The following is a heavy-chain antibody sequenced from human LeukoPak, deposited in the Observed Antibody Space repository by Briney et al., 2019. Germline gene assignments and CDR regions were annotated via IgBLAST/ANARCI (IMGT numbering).Heavy chain of an antibody. CDR2: INEGGSVT. Sequence: GGSLRLSCAPSGFTFSTAWMSWVRQAPGKGREWWGNINEGGSVTNYVYSVRGRFSISRDNAKNTMYLQMSSLRVEDTAVYYCARDHHFGALDYWGQGTLVTVSS. V-gene: IGHV3-7*01. CDR3: ARDHHFGALDY. J-gene: IGHJ4*02. CDR1: GFTFSTAW. D-gene: IGHD1-26*01.